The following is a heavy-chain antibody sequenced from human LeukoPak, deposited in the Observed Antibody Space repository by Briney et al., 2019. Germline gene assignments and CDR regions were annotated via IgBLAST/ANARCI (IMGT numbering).Heavy chain of an antibody. CDR3: AKDPPDYYGSGSSDIGY. V-gene: IGHV3-23*01. CDR1: GFTFSSYA. CDR2: ISGSGGST. D-gene: IGHD3-10*01. Sequence: GGSLRLSCAASGFTFSSYAMSCVRQAPGKGLEWVSAISGSGGSTSYADSAKGRLTISRDNSKNTLYVQMNSLRAEDTAVYYCAKDPPDYYGSGSSDIGYWGQGTLVTVSS. J-gene: IGHJ4*02.